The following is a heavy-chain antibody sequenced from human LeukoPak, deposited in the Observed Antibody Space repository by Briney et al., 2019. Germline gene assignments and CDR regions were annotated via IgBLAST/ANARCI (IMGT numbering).Heavy chain of an antibody. D-gene: IGHD3/OR15-3a*01. CDR2: ITYSGDT. CDR1: GGSVSSSY. CDR3: ARDPLDRRFYYYGMDV. J-gene: IGHJ6*02. V-gene: IGHV4-59*02. Sequence: SETLSLTCAISGGSVSSSYWSWFRQPPGRGLEWIGFITYSGDTKYNPSLKSRVTMSIDTSKNQFSLKLSSVTAEDTAVYYCARDPLDRRFYYYGMDVWGQGTTVTVSS.